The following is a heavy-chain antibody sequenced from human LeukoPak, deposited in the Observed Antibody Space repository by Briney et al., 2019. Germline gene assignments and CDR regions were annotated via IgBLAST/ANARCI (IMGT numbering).Heavy chain of an antibody. CDR3: AGTRDGYNHVA. CDR2: INPSGGST. Sequence: GASVKVSCKASGYTFTSYYMHWVRQAPGQGLEWMGIINPSGGSTSYAQKFQGRVTMTRDMSTSTVYMELSSLRSEDTAVYYCAGTRDGYNHVAWGQGTLVTVSS. D-gene: IGHD5-24*01. V-gene: IGHV1-46*01. J-gene: IGHJ5*02. CDR1: GYTFTSYY.